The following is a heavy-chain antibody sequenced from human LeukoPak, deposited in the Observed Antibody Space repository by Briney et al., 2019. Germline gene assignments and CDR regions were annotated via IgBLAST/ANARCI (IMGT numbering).Heavy chain of an antibody. Sequence: SETLSLTCAVYGGSFSGYYWSWIRQPPGKGREWMGEINHSGSTNYNPSLKSRVTISVDTSKNQFSLKLSSVTAADTAVYYCARIVLRFLEWLPPYYYYYYMDVWGKGTTVTVSS. CDR1: GGSFSGYY. D-gene: IGHD3-3*01. CDR3: ARIVLRFLEWLPPYYYYYYMDV. J-gene: IGHJ6*03. V-gene: IGHV4-34*01. CDR2: INHSGST.